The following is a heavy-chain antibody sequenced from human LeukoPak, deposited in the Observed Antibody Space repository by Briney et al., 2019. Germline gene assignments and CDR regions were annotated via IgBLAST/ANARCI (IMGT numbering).Heavy chain of an antibody. V-gene: IGHV1-3*01. Sequence: RASVKVSCKASGYTFTSYAMLWVRQAPGQRLEWMGWINAGNGNTKYSQKFQGRVTITRDTSASTAYMELSSLRSEDTAVYYCARGSIAARGYFDYWGQGTLVTVSS. J-gene: IGHJ4*02. CDR1: GYTFTSYA. CDR3: ARGSIAARGYFDY. CDR2: INAGNGNT. D-gene: IGHD6-6*01.